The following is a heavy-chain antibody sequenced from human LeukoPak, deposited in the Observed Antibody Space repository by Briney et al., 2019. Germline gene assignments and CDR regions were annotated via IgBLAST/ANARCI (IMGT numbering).Heavy chain of an antibody. CDR2: INHSGST. CDR3: ARHDTNFDY. J-gene: IGHJ4*02. CDR1: GGSFSGYY. Sequence: SETLSLTCAVYGGSFSGYYWSWIRQPPGEGLEWIGEINHSGSTNYNPSLKSRVTISVDTSKNQFSLKLSSVTAADTAVYYCARHDTNFDYWGQGTLVTVSS. V-gene: IGHV4-34*01.